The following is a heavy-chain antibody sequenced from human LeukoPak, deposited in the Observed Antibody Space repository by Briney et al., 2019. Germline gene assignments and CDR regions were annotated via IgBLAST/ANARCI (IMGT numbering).Heavy chain of an antibody. D-gene: IGHD6-19*01. J-gene: IGHJ4*02. CDR3: ARGGQWLVTGPFGY. CDR1: GFTFSSYA. V-gene: IGHV3-30*04. CDR2: ISYDGSNK. Sequence: GGSLRLSCAASGFTFSSYAMHWVRQAPGKGLEWVAVISYDGSNKYYADSVKGRFTISRDNSKNALYLQMNILRAEDTAVYYCARGGQWLVTGPFGYWGQRTLVTVSS.